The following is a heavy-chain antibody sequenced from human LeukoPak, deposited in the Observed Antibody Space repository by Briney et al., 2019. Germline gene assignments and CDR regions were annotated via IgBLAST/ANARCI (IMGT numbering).Heavy chain of an antibody. D-gene: IGHD3-22*01. CDR1: GFTFGDYA. CDR3: TRVSVVTPFDY. Sequence: GGSLRLSCTASGFTFGDYAMSWFRQAPGKGLEWVGFIRSKAYGGTTEYAASVKGRFTISRDDSKSIAYLQMNSLKTEDTAVHYCTRVSVVTPFDYWGQGTLVTVSS. J-gene: IGHJ4*02. CDR2: IRSKAYGGTT. V-gene: IGHV3-49*03.